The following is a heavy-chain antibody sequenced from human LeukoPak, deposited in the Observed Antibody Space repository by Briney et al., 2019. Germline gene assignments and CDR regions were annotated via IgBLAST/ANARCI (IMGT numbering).Heavy chain of an antibody. CDR3: ARGPAGVGYCSSTSCYTASSYYYGMDV. V-gene: IGHV4-59*12. D-gene: IGHD2-2*02. CDR2: IYYSGST. Sequence: SETLSLTCTVSGGSISSYYWSWIRQPPGKGLEWIGYIYYSGSTNYNPSLKSRVTISVDTSKNQFSLKLSSVTAADTAVYYCARGPAGVGYCSSTSCYTASSYYYGMDVWGQGTTVTVSS. CDR1: GGSISSYY. J-gene: IGHJ6*02.